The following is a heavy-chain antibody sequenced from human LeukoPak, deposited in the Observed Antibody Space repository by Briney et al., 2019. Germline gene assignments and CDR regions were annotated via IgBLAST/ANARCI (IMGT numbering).Heavy chain of an antibody. Sequence: GGSLRLSCAPSGSSGTTNYMSWVRQAPGKGLEFVSILYGADTTVYADSVTGRFTISRDNSKNTLYLQMNSLRAEDTAVYYCAKDRYYDNSGNHYESEYWGQGTLVTVPS. CDR2: LYGADTT. V-gene: IGHV3-53*01. D-gene: IGHD3-22*01. J-gene: IGHJ4*02. CDR1: GSSGTTNY. CDR3: AKDRYYDNSGNHYESEY.